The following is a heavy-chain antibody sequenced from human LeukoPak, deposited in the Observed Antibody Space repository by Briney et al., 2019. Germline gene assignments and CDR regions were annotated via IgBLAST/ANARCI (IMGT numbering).Heavy chain of an antibody. CDR3: AKETSGHPPRKYYDYIWGSYRAWGYFDY. V-gene: IGHV3-30*18. CDR2: ISYDGSNK. Sequence: PGGSLRLSCAASGFTFSSYGMHWVRQAAGKGLEWVAVISYDGSNKYYADSVKGRFTISRDNSKNTLYLQMTSLRAEDTAVYYCAKETSGHPPRKYYDYIWGSYRAWGYFDYWGQGTLVTVSS. J-gene: IGHJ4*02. D-gene: IGHD3-16*02. CDR1: GFTFSSYG.